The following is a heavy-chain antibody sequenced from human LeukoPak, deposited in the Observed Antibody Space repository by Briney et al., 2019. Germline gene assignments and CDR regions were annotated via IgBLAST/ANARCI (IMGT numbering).Heavy chain of an antibody. CDR2: IYHRRST. D-gene: IGHD3-22*01. CDR3: ARAQPDYYDSSGYYYGPALFDY. CDR1: GGSISSGGYS. Sequence: SETLSLTCAVSGGSISSGGYSWRWIRQPPGGGLVWIGYIYHRRSTYYNPALTSRVTISVDRSKSQFSLKLSSVTAADTAVYYCARAQPDYYDSSGYYYGPALFDYWGQGTLVTVSS. V-gene: IGHV4-30-2*01. J-gene: IGHJ4*02.